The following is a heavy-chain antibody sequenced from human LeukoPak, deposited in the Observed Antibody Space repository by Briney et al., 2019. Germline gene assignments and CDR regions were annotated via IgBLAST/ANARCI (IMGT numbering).Heavy chain of an antibody. J-gene: IGHJ4*02. CDR2: MNPNSGNT. V-gene: IGHV1-8*01. D-gene: IGHD3-10*01. Sequence: GASVKVSCKASGYTFSSHDVNWLRQATAQGLEWMGWMNPNSGNTGYAQKFQGRVTMTRNTSISTAYMELTSLTSEDSAVYYCAKAVKYSYGSGSSYYFDYWGQGALVTVSS. CDR3: AKAVKYSYGSGSSYYFDY. CDR1: GYTFSSHD.